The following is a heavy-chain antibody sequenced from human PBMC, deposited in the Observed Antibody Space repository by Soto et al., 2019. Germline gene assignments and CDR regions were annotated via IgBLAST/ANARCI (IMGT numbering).Heavy chain of an antibody. CDR3: ARGQAITLRGVIVRDWFDA. D-gene: IGHD3-16*02. CDR2: INANTGGT. Sequence: ASVKVSCKASGYTFTAYYLHWVRRAPGQALEWMGWINANTGGTKYAQNFQGRVTMTRDTSISTAYMELSGLRSDDTAVYYCARGQAITLRGVIVRDWFDAWGQGPLVTGSS. V-gene: IGHV1-2*02. J-gene: IGHJ5*02. CDR1: GYTFTAYY.